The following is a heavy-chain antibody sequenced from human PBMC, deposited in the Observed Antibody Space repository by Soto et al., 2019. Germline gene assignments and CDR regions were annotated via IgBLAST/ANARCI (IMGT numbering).Heavy chain of an antibody. CDR2: INHSGST. Sequence: PSETLSLTCSVYGGSFSGYYLSWIRQPPGKGLEWIGEINHSGSTNYNPSLKSRVTISVDTSKNQFSLKLNSVTPEDTAVYFCARGEQYSGRIFDYWGQGTLVTVSS. J-gene: IGHJ4*01. V-gene: IGHV4-34*01. CDR1: GGSFSGYY. D-gene: IGHD1-26*01. CDR3: ARGEQYSGRIFDY.